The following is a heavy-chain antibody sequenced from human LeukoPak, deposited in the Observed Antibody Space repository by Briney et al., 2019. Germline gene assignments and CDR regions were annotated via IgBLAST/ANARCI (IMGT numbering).Heavy chain of an antibody. J-gene: IGHJ6*03. CDR2: IYAGDSDT. CDR1: GYSFTSYW. D-gene: IGHD2-2*01. V-gene: IGHV5-51*01. CDR3: ARLSCSSTSCYLDYYYMDV. Sequence: GESLKISCKSSGYSFTSYWIGWVRQMPGKGLEWMGIIYAGDSDTRYSPSFQGQVTISADKSISTAYLQWSSLKASDTAMYYCARLSCSSTSCYLDYYYMDVWGKGTTVTVSS.